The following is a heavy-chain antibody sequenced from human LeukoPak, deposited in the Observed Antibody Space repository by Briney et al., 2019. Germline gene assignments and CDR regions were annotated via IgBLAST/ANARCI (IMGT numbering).Heavy chain of an antibody. CDR3: ARDMIILQS. D-gene: IGHD3-16*01. CDR1: GFIFCNYW. J-gene: IGHJ5*02. V-gene: IGHV3-7*04. CDR2: IKQDGSEK. Sequence: GGSLRLSCSASGFIFCNYWMTWVRQAPGKGLGWVANIKQDGSEKYYVDSVKGRFTISRDNAKKSLYLQMNSLRAEDTAVYFCARDMIILQSWGQGTLVTASS.